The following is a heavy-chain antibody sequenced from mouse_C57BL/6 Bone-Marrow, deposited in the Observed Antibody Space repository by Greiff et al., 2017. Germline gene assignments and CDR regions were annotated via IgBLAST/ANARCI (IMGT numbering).Heavy chain of an antibody. CDR1: GYIFTEYT. J-gene: IGHJ2*01. CDR3: ARHERYYEYEGYFDY. V-gene: IGHV1-62-2*01. Sequence: QVQLQHSGAELVKPGASVKLSCKASGYIFTEYTIHWVKQRSGQGLEWIGWFYPGSGSIKYNERFKDKATLTADKSSNTVYMELSRLTSEDSAVYFCARHERYYEYEGYFDYWGQGHSHSLL. D-gene: IGHD2-4*01. CDR2: FYPGSGSI.